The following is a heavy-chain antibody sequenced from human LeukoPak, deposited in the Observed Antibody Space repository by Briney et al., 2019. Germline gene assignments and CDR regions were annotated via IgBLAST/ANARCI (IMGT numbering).Heavy chain of an antibody. CDR2: ISSRSSDM. CDR1: GFTFSNYG. V-gene: IGHV3-21*04. J-gene: IGHJ4*02. CDR3: AKASSGWVPLDY. D-gene: IGHD6-19*01. Sequence: GSLRLSCAASGFTFSNYGMNWVRQAPGKGPEWVSSISSRSSDMYYTDSVKGRFTISRDNSKNTLSLQMNSLSAEDTAVYYCAKASSGWVPLDYWGQGTLVTVSS.